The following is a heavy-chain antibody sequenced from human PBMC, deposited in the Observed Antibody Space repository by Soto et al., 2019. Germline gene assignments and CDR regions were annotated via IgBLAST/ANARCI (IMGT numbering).Heavy chain of an antibody. Sequence: GGSLRLSCAASGFTFSSYWMHWVRQAPGKGLVWVSRINSDGSSTSYADSVKGRFTISRDNAKNTLYLQMNSLRAEDTAVYYCARGIRFLEWLLDDYYYYYMDVWGKGTTVTVSS. CDR2: INSDGSST. J-gene: IGHJ6*03. CDR3: ARGIRFLEWLLDDYYYYYMDV. D-gene: IGHD3-3*01. CDR1: GFTFSSYW. V-gene: IGHV3-74*01.